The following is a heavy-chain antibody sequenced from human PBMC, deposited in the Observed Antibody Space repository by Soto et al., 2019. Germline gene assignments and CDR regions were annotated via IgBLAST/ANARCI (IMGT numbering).Heavy chain of an antibody. CDR3: ARDDYGGNDEAFDI. J-gene: IGHJ3*02. Sequence: GGSLRLSCAASGFTFSSYSMNWVRQAPGKGLEWVSYISSSSSTIYYADSVKGRFTISRDNAKNSLYLQMNSLRDEDTAVYYCARDDYGGNDEAFDIWGQGTMVTVSS. CDR2: ISSSSSTI. CDR1: GFTFSSYS. D-gene: IGHD4-17*01. V-gene: IGHV3-48*02.